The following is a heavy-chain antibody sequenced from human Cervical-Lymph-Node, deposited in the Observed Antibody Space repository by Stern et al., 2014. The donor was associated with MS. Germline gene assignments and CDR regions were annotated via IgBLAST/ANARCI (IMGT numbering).Heavy chain of an antibody. J-gene: IGHJ3*02. D-gene: IGHD3-16*01. CDR1: GAPVSSGGYY. V-gene: IGHV4-31*03. CDR3: AAIGPLMEGAAFDI. Sequence: QLQLQESGPGLVKPSQTLSLSCSVSGAPVSSGGYYWTWIRQVPGKGLEWVGYIHHSGATFYNPSLKSRVSISVHTSDNQFSLKLNSVTAADTAVYYCAAIGPLMEGAAFDIWGQGTMVTVSS. CDR2: IHHSGAT.